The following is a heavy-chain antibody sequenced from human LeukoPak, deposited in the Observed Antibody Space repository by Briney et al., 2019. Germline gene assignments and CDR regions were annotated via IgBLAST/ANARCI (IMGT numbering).Heavy chain of an antibody. D-gene: IGHD5-24*01. V-gene: IGHV3-23*01. CDR3: AKDNILGWLQYFDY. Sequence: SGGSLRLSCTASGFDFSSYAMTWVRQAPGKGLEWVSAISGSGGSTYYADSVKGRFTISRDNSKNTLYLQMNSLRAEDTAVYYCAKDNILGWLQYFDYWGQGTLVTVSS. J-gene: IGHJ4*02. CDR2: ISGSGGST. CDR1: GFDFSSYA.